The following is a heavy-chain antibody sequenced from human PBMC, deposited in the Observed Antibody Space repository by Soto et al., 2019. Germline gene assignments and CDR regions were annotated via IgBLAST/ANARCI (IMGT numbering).Heavy chain of an antibody. D-gene: IGHD3-10*01. CDR1: GGSISSSNW. J-gene: IGHJ6*02. CDR3: ARCYGSGSSYYYYYGMDV. V-gene: IGHV4-4*02. CDR2: IYHSGST. Sequence: SETLSLTCAVSGGSISSSNWWSWVRQPPGKGLEWIGEIYHSGSTNYNPSLKSRVTISVDKSKNQFSLKLSSVAAADTAVYYCARCYGSGSSYYYYYGMDVWGQGTTVTVSS.